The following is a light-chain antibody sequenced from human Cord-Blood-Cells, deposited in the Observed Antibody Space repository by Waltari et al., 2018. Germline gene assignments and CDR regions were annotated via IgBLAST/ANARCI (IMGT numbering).Light chain of an antibody. CDR2: EGR. CDR1: SSDVGRYNL. CDR3: CSYAGSSNVV. V-gene: IGLV2-23*01. J-gene: IGLJ2*01. Sequence: QSALTQPASVSGSPGQSITISCTGTSSDVGRYNLVSWYQQHPGKAPKLMIYEGRKRPSGVSNRVSGSKSGNTASLTISGLQAEDEADYYCCSYAGSSNVVFGGGTKLTVL.